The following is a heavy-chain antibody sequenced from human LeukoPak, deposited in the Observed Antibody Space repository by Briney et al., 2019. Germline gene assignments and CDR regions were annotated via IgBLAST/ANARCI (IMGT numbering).Heavy chain of an antibody. CDR2: IIPILGIA. CDR3: ARVFPSGYGPGAFDI. D-gene: IGHD5-12*01. CDR1: GGTFSSYA. V-gene: IGHV1-69*04. J-gene: IGHJ3*02. Sequence: GASVKVSCKASGGTFSSYAISWVRQAPGQGLEWMGRIIPILGIANYAQKFQGRVTITADKSTSTAYMELSSLRSEDTAVYYCARVFPSGYGPGAFDIWGQGTMVTVSS.